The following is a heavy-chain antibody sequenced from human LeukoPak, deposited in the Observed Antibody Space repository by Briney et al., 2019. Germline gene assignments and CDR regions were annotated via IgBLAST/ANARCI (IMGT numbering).Heavy chain of an antibody. D-gene: IGHD3-22*01. Sequence: GGSLRLSCAASGFTFSSYWMSWVRQAPGKGLEWVANIKQDGSERYYVDSVKGRFTISRDNAKNSLYLQMNSLRAEDTAVYYCARALDYYDSSGYPLHYYYYYMDVWGKGTTVTVSS. CDR1: GFTFSSYW. CDR2: IKQDGSER. J-gene: IGHJ6*03. CDR3: ARALDYYDSSGYPLHYYYYYMDV. V-gene: IGHV3-7*01.